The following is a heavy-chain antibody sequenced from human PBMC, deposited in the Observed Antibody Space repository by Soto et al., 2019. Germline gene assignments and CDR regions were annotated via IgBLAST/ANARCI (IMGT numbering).Heavy chain of an antibody. V-gene: IGHV3-7*01. CDR2: IKQDGSEK. CDR1: GFTFSSYW. Sequence: EVQLVESGGGLVQPGGSLRLSCAASGFTFSSYWMSWVRQAPGKGLEWVANIKQDGSEKYYVDSVKGRFTISRDNAENSLYLQMNSLRAEDTAVYYCARLGYYDILTGAPFDYWGQGTLVTVSS. CDR3: ARLGYYDILTGAPFDY. D-gene: IGHD3-9*01. J-gene: IGHJ4*02.